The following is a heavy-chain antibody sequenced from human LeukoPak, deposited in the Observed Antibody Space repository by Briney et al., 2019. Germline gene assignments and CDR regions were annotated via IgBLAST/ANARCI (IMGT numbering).Heavy chain of an antibody. CDR1: GFTFSSYD. D-gene: IGHD3-3*01. J-gene: IGHJ4*02. CDR2: ISYDGSNK. V-gene: IGHV3-30*18. Sequence: GGSLRLSCAASGFTFSSYDIHWVRQAPGKGLEWVAVISYDGSNKYNADSVKGRFTISRDNSKNTVYLQMNSLRVEDTAVYYCAKDALRGYYDFWSGYFDYWGQGTLVTVSS. CDR3: AKDALRGYYDFWSGYFDY.